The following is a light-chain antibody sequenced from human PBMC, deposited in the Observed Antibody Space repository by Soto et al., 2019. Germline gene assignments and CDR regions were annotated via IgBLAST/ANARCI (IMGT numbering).Light chain of an antibody. CDR3: QTWGTGVRV. CDR1: SGHSSYT. Sequence: QPVLTQSPSASASLGASVKLTCTLSSGHSSYTIAWHQQQPEKGPRYLMKINSDGSHRKGDRIPDRFSGSSSGAERYLIIASLQSEDEADYYCQTWGTGVRVFGTGTKVTVL. J-gene: IGLJ1*01. CDR2: INSDGSH. V-gene: IGLV4-69*01.